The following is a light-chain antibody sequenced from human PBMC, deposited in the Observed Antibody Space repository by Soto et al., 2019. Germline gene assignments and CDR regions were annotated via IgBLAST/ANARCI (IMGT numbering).Light chain of an antibody. V-gene: IGKV3-15*01. CDR1: QNLSRN. CDR3: QQYDKWPHT. J-gene: IGKJ2*01. CDR2: YAS. Sequence: EVVMTQSPVTLSVSPGERATLSCRASQNLSRNLAWYQQQPGQAPRLLIFYASTRATGIPARFSGSGSGTAFTLTISSLQSEDFAVYFCQQYDKWPHTFGQGTKLEIK.